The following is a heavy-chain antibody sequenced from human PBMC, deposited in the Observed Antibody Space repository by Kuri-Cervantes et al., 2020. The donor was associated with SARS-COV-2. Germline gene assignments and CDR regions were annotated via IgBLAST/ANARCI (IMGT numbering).Heavy chain of an antibody. Sequence: SCTVSGGSISSYYWSWIRQPPGKGLEWIGYIYYSGSTNYNPSLKSRVTISVDTSKNQFSLKLSSVTAADTAVYYCARVSHYDFWSGYYTPDAFDIWGQGTMVTVSS. CDR1: GGSISSYY. V-gene: IGHV4-59*01. CDR2: IYYSGST. J-gene: IGHJ3*02. D-gene: IGHD3-3*01. CDR3: ARVSHYDFWSGYYTPDAFDI.